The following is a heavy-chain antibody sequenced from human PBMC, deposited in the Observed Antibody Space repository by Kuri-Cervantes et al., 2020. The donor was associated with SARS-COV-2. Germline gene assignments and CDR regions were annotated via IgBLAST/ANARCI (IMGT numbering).Heavy chain of an antibody. CDR1: GGSISSYY. D-gene: IGHD5-18*01. CDR2: IYTSGST. V-gene: IGHV4-4*07. J-gene: IGHJ4*02. CDR3: ARGGSYGFPDY. Sequence: GSLRLSCTVSGGSISSYYRSWIRQPAGKGLEWIGRIYTSGSTNYNPSLKSRVTISVDTSKNQFSLKLSSVTAADTAVYYCARGGSYGFPDYWGQGTLVTVSS.